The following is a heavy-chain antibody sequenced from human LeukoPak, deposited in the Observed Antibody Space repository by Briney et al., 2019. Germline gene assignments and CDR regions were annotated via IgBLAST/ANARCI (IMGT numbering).Heavy chain of an antibody. CDR1: GYNFISYY. CDR2: INPSGGST. V-gene: IGHV1-46*01. CDR3: ARVVGATNIDY. J-gene: IGHJ4*02. D-gene: IGHD1-26*01. Sequence: ASVKVSCKASGYNFISYYMHWVRQAPGQGLEWMGIINPSGGSTSYAQKFQDRVTMTRDTSTSTVYMELSSLKSEDTAVYYCARVVGATNIDYWGQGTLVTVSS.